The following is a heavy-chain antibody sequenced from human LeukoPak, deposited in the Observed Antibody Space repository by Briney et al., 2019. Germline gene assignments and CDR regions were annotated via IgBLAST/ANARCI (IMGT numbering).Heavy chain of an antibody. D-gene: IGHD6-19*01. V-gene: IGHV3-11*01. CDR1: GFTFSDYY. CDR2: ISSGGSTI. Sequence: PGGSLRLSCAASGFTFSDYYMSWIRQAPGKGLEWGSYISSGGSTIYYADSVKGRFTISRDNAKNSLYLQMNSLRAEDTAVYYCARDPSRGWWGYFDYWGQGALVTVSS. CDR3: ARDPSRGWWGYFDY. J-gene: IGHJ4*02.